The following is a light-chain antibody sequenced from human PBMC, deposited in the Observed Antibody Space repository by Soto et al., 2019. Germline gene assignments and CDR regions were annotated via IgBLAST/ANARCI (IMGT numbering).Light chain of an antibody. V-gene: IGKV1-6*01. J-gene: IGKJ1*01. CDR2: SAS. CDR1: QDIKDE. Sequence: AIQMTQSPSSLSAFVGDSVTITCRASQDIKDEVGWYQQKPGKAPRLLIFSASSLQSGVPSRFRGSGTGTDFPLTISGLHAADFATYYCLQHDSYPWTFGQGTKVEIK. CDR3: LQHDSYPWT.